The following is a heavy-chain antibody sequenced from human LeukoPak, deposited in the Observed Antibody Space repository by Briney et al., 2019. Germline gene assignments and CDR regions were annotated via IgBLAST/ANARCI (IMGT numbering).Heavy chain of an antibody. J-gene: IGHJ6*02. V-gene: IGHV3-23*01. Sequence: GGSLRLSCAASGFTFSSYAMSWVRQAPGKGLEWVSAISGSGGSTYYADSVKGLFTISRDNSKNTLYLQMNSLRAEDTAVYCCAKGYYYGSGSYYPFDVWGQGTTVTVSS. D-gene: IGHD3-10*01. CDR2: ISGSGGST. CDR1: GFTFSSYA. CDR3: AKGYYYGSGSYYPFDV.